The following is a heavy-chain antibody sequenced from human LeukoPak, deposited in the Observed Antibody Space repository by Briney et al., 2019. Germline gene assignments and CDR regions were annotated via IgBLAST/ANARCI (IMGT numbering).Heavy chain of an antibody. Sequence: SETLSLTCAVYGGSFSGYYWSWIRQPPGKGLEWIGEINHSGSTNYNPSLKSRVTISVATSKNQSSLKLSSVTAADTAVYYYARHRGRVLLWFGELTNWFDPWGQGTLVTVSS. CDR1: GGSFSGYY. CDR3: ARHRGRVLLWFGELTNWFDP. V-gene: IGHV4-34*01. J-gene: IGHJ5*02. CDR2: INHSGST. D-gene: IGHD3-10*01.